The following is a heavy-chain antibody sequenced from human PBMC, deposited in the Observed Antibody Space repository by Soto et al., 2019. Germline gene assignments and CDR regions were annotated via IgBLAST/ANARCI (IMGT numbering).Heavy chain of an antibody. D-gene: IGHD2-21*02. Sequence: PSETLSLTCAVYGGSFSGYYWSWIRQPPGKGLEWIGEINHSGSTNYNPSLKSRVTISVDTSKNQFSLKLSSVTAADTAVYYCARARYGGNSSIQHWGQGTLVTVSS. CDR1: GGSFSGYY. CDR3: ARARYGGNSSIQH. V-gene: IGHV4-34*01. J-gene: IGHJ1*01. CDR2: INHSGST.